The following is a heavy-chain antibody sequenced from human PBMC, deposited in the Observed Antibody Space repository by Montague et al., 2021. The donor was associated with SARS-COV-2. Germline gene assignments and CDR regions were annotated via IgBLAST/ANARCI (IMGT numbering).Heavy chain of an antibody. D-gene: IGHD5-12*01. CDR2: INSDETSI. V-gene: IGHV3-74*03. CDR1: GLTFNTYW. CDR3: AMGWLPDF. J-gene: IGHJ4*02. Sequence: SLRLSCAASGLTFNTYWMNWVRQEPGKGLVSISRINSDETSISYADSVKGRFTVFRDNTKNILYLQMNSLRVEDTAVYYCAMGWLPDFWGQGTQVTVSS.